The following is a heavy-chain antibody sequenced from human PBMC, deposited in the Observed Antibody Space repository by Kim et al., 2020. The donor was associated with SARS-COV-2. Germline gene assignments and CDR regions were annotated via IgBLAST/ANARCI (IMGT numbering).Heavy chain of an antibody. CDR2: IYYSGST. D-gene: IGHD3-10*01. J-gene: IGHJ4*02. V-gene: IGHV4-39*01. CDR3: ARQGEVRGVMSPYYFDY. CDR1: GGSISSSSYY. Sequence: SETLSLTCTVSGGSISSSSYYWGWIRQPPGKGLEWIGSIYYSGSTYYNPSLKSRVTISVDTSKNQFSLKLSSVTAADTAVYYCARQGEVRGVMSPYYFDYWGQGTRVTVSS.